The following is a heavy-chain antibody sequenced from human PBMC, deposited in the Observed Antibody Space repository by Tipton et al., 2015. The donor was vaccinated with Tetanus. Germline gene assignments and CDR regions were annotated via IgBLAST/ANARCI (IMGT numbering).Heavy chain of an antibody. CDR2: VHYTGKD. V-gene: IGHV4-59*13. D-gene: IGHD6-19*01. CDR1: GGSITSYY. CDR3: ARIGWPQQNKPAFDL. J-gene: IGHJ3*01. Sequence: TLSLTCNVSGGSITSYYWSWIRQRPGRGLEWVGYVHYTGKDNYSPSLRSRVTLSVDTSKNQFSLKMNSVTAADTAVYYCARIGWPQQNKPAFDLWGQGTMVTVS.